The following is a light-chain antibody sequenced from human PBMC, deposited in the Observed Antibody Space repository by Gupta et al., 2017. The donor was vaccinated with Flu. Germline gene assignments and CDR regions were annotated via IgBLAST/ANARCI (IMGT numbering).Light chain of an antibody. Sequence: IVLTQSPATLSLSPGERATLPCRARQSVSSYLAWYQQKPGQAPRLLIYDAANRATGIPARFSGSGWGRDFTLTTSSREQEDFAGDYCQQHGNCPLFTFGHGTKLDIK. CDR1: QSVSSY. CDR2: DAA. J-gene: IGKJ3*01. V-gene: IGKV3-11*02. CDR3: QQHGNCPLFT.